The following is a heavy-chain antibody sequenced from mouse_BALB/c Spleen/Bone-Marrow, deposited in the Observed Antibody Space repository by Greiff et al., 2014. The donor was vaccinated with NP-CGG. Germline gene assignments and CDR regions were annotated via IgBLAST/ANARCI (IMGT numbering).Heavy chain of an antibody. V-gene: IGHV14-3*02. CDR3: DIYYYGSSGFAY. J-gene: IGHJ3*01. Sequence: LVESGAELVKPGASVKLSCTASGFNIKDTYMHWVKQRPEQGLEWIGRIDPANGNTKYDPKFQGRATITADTSSNTAYLQLSSLTSEDTAVYYCDIYYYGSSGFAYWGQGTLVTVSA. D-gene: IGHD1-1*01. CDR2: IDPANGNT. CDR1: GFNIKDTY.